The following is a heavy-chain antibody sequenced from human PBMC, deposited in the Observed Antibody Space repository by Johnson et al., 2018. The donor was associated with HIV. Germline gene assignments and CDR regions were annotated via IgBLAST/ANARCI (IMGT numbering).Heavy chain of an antibody. D-gene: IGHD1-7*01. CDR2: LSSSGSII. V-gene: IGHV3-11*01. CDR1: GFTFSDYY. Sequence: VQLVESGGGLVKPGGSLRLSCAASGFTFSDYYMSWIRQAPGKGLEWVSYLSSSGSIIHYADSVKGRFTISRDNAKNSRYLQLNSLRAEDTAVYYCARERARYNWNYVGAFDIWGQGTMFTVSS. J-gene: IGHJ3*02. CDR3: ARERARYNWNYVGAFDI.